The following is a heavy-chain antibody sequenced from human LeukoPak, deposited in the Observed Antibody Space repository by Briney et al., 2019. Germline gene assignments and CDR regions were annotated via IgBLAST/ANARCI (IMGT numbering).Heavy chain of an antibody. D-gene: IGHD6-13*01. CDR2: IYYSGST. CDR3: ARVTPGIAAAGTTFDY. V-gene: IGHV4-59*01. J-gene: IGHJ4*02. CDR1: GGSISSYY. Sequence: SETLSLTCTVSGGSISSYYWSWIRQPPGKGLEWIGYIYYSGSTNYNPSLKSRVTISVDTSKNQFSLKLSSVTAADTAVYYCARVTPGIAAAGTTFDYWGQGTLVTVSP.